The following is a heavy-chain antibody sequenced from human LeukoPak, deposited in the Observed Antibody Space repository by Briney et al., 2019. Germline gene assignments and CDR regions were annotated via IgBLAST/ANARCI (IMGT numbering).Heavy chain of an antibody. D-gene: IGHD1-26*01. Sequence: PSETLSLTCTVSGGSISSYYWNWIRQPPGKGLEWIAYIYYTGTTNYNPSLKSRVTISVDTSKNQFSLKLSSVTAADTAVYYCARAWDPYYFDYWGQGTLVTVSS. V-gene: IGHV4-59*01. J-gene: IGHJ4*02. CDR2: IYYTGTT. CDR1: GGSISSYY. CDR3: ARAWDPYYFDY.